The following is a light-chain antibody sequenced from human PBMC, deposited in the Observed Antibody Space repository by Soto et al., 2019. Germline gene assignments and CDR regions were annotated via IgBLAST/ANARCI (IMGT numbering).Light chain of an antibody. Sequence: EIVMTQSPATLSVSPGERATLSCRASQSVSSNLAWYQQKPGQAPRLLIYGASTRATGIPARFSGSGSGTEFSLTISSLQPEDFATYYCQQTYSTQYTFGQGTKLEIK. J-gene: IGKJ2*01. V-gene: IGKV3-15*01. CDR1: QSVSSN. CDR3: QQTYSTQYT. CDR2: GAS.